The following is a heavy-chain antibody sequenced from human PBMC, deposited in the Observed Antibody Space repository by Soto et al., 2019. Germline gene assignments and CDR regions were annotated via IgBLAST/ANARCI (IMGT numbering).Heavy chain of an antibody. Sequence: PGGSLRLSCAASGFTFSNAWMNWVRQAPGKGLEWVGRIKSKTDGGTTDYAAPVKGRFTISRDDSKNTLYLQMNSLKTEDTAVYYCTTGPTVYDFWSGYYNYYGMDVWGQGTTVTVSS. CDR2: IKSKTDGGTT. J-gene: IGHJ6*02. V-gene: IGHV3-15*07. CDR1: GFTFSNAW. D-gene: IGHD3-3*01. CDR3: TTGPTVYDFWSGYYNYYGMDV.